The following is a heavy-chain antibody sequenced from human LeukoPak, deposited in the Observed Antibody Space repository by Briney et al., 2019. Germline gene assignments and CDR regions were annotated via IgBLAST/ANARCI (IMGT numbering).Heavy chain of an antibody. D-gene: IGHD6-19*01. CDR3: ARTLGSGWYGGFDY. V-gene: IGHV1-2*02. CDR1: GYTFTGYY. J-gene: IGHJ4*02. Sequence: ASVKVSCKASGYTFTGYYMHWVRQAPGQGLEWMGWSNPNSGGTNYAQKFQGRVTMTRDTSISTAYMELSRLRSDDTAVYYCARTLGSGWYGGFDYWGQGTLVTVSS. CDR2: SNPNSGGT.